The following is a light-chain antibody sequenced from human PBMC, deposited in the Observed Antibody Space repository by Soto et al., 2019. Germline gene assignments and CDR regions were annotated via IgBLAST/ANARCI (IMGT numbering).Light chain of an antibody. J-gene: IGKJ3*01. CDR3: QHYADSPPVFT. CDR1: RFVSNYY. Sequence: DIVLTQSPGTLSLSPGDRATLSCRTSRFVSNYYVAWYQQRPGQAPRLLIYAASSRATDIPDRFSGSGSGTDFTLTISRLEPDDFAVYYCQHYADSPPVFTFGPGTNVEI. CDR2: AAS. V-gene: IGKV3-20*01.